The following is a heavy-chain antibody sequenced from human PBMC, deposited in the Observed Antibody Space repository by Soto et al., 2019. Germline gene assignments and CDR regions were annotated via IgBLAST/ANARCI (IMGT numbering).Heavy chain of an antibody. CDR1: GYSFTRYG. CDR3: AMVDVYVTPSPQDV. Sequence: QVHLVQSGAEVKNPGASVKVSCKASGYSFTRYGIGWARQAPGQGLEWMGWINAYNGNTNYAQNLQGRLTLTTDTSTTTADMELRSLKSNDTAIYYCAMVDVYVTPSPQDVWGQGTTVTVSS. V-gene: IGHV1-18*01. CDR2: INAYNGNT. D-gene: IGHD3-16*01. J-gene: IGHJ6*01.